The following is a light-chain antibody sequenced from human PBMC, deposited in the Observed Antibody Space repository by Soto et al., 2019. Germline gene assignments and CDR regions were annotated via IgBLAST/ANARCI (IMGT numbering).Light chain of an antibody. CDR1: QGIRND. CDR3: LQTYNFPWT. Sequence: AIQMTQSPSSLSSSVGDRVTITCRASQGIRNDLGWYQQKPGKAPKLLIYNASTLQSGVPSRFSGRASGTDFILTISSLQPEDFATYYCLQTYNFPWTFGQGTKVEIK. V-gene: IGKV1-6*01. CDR2: NAS. J-gene: IGKJ1*01.